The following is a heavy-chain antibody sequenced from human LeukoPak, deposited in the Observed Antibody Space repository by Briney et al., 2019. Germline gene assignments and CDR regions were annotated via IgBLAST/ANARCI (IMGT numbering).Heavy chain of an antibody. J-gene: IGHJ4*02. D-gene: IGHD4-17*01. Sequence: SETLSLTCTVSGGSISSYYWSWIRQPPGKGLEWIGYIYYSGSTNYNPSLKSRVTISVDTSKNQFSLKLSSVTAADTAVYYCARDREDYVSYWGQGTLVTVSS. CDR3: ARDREDYVSY. V-gene: IGHV4-59*01. CDR1: GGSISSYY. CDR2: IYYSGST.